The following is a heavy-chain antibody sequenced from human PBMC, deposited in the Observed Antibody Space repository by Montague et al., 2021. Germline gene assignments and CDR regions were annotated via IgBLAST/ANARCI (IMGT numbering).Heavy chain of an antibody. D-gene: IGHD1-26*01. Sequence: SLRLSCAASGFTFEDYSMNWVRQTPEKGLEWVAYIHKSGHTTRQADFVEGRFTISRDNAKNSLFLEMNDLRDDDTAIYYCVRDPHSLDFWGQGVLVTVSS. CDR3: VRDPHSLDF. CDR1: GFTFEDYS. J-gene: IGHJ4*02. V-gene: IGHV3-48*02. CDR2: IHKSGHTT.